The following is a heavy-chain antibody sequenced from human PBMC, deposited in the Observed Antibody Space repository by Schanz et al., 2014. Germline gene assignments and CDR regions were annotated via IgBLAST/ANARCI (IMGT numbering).Heavy chain of an antibody. V-gene: IGHV3-9*01. J-gene: IGHJ6*03. CDR3: AKGSRSGSKVMDV. D-gene: IGHD3-10*01. CDR1: GLIFSNYV. Sequence: VQLVDSGGGLVQPGGSLKLSCAASGLIFSNYVMSWVRQAPGKGLEWVSNIPWNGAAIGYAGSVRGRFTISRDSAKNSLYLQMNSLRPEDTALYYCAKGSRSGSKVMDVWGKGTTVTVSS. CDR2: IPWNGAAI.